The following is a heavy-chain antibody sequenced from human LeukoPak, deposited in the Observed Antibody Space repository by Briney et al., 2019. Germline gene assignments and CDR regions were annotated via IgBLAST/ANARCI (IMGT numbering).Heavy chain of an antibody. J-gene: IGHJ6*03. CDR3: ARDLARRYYYYYMDV. CDR1: GYTFTGYY. V-gene: IGHV1-2*06. Sequence: ASVKVSCKASGYTFTGYYMHWVRQAPGQGLEWMGRINPNSGGTNYAQKFQGRVTMTRDTSISTAYMELSRLRSDDTAVHYCARDLARRYYYYYMDVWGKGTTVTVSS. D-gene: IGHD6-6*01. CDR2: INPNSGGT.